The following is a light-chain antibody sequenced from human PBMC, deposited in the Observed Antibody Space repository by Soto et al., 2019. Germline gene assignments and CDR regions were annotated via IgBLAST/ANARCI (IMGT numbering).Light chain of an antibody. J-gene: IGKJ2*01. V-gene: IGKV3-20*01. CDR2: GAS. CDR3: QQYGSSPMYT. Sequence: DMVLTQSPGVLSLSPGERATLSCRASQTISSDYLAWYQQNPGQAPRHLIYGASSRATGIPDRFSGSGSGTDFALTISRLEPEDFAVYSRQQYGSSPMYTFGQGTKLQIK. CDR1: QTISSDY.